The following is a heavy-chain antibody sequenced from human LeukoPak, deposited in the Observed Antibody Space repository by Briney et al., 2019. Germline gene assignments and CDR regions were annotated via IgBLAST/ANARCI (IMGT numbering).Heavy chain of an antibody. D-gene: IGHD6-13*01. J-gene: IGHJ3*02. CDR2: ISGSGGST. Sequence: QPGGSLSLSCAASGFTFSSYAMSWVRQAPGKGLEWVSAISGSGGSTYYAASVKGRGTISRDNAKTTLYLQMNGLSAEDTAVYYCAREGAADGTNLGGFDIWGQGTMVTVSS. CDR3: AREGAADGTNLGGFDI. V-gene: IGHV3-23*01. CDR1: GFTFSSYA.